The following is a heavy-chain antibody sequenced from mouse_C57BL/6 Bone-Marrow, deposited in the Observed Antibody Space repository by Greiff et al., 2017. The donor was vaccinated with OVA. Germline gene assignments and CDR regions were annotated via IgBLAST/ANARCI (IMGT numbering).Heavy chain of an antibody. CDR2: IYPGGGYT. J-gene: IGHJ2*01. D-gene: IGHD3-2*02. V-gene: IGHV1-63*01. CDR1: GYTFTNYW. Sequence: QVQQKQSGAKMVRPGKEVTRCFNSSGYTFTNYWIGWAKQRPGHGLEWIGDIYPGGGYTNYNEKFKGKATLTADKSSSTAYMQFSSLTSEDSAIYYCARLGRAQTYYFDYWGQGTTLTVSS. CDR3: ARLGRAQTYYFDY.